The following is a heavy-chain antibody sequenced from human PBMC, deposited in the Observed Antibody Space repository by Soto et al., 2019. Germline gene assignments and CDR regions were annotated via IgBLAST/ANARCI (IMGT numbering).Heavy chain of an antibody. V-gene: IGHV4-59*01. J-gene: IGHJ5*02. Sequence: QVQLQESGPGLVKPSETLSLTCAVSGGSFSSYYWSWIRQPPGKGLEWIGYIYYTGITSYNPSLKTRVNMSVDTSKTQFSLKLSSVTAADTAVYYCARDRTASWFDPWGQGTLVTVSS. D-gene: IGHD2-21*02. CDR3: ARDRTASWFDP. CDR2: IYYTGIT. CDR1: GGSFSSYY.